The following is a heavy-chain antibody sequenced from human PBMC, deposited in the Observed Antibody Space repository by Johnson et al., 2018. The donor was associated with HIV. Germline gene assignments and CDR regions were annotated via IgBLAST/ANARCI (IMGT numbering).Heavy chain of an antibody. CDR1: GFTVSRNY. CDR3: ARDLSGGSTVLSDAFDI. D-gene: IGHD2/OR15-2a*01. CDR2: IYSGGST. V-gene: IGHV3-66*02. Sequence: MQLVESGGGLVQPGGSLRLACAASGFTVSRNYMSWVRQAPGKGLEWVSVIYSGGSTYYADSVKGRFTISSDNSKNTLYLQMNSLRAEYTAVYYCARDLSGGSTVLSDAFDIWGQGTMVTVSS. J-gene: IGHJ3*02.